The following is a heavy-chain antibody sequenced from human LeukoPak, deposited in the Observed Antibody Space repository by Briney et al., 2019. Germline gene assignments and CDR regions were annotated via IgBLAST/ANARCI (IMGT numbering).Heavy chain of an antibody. D-gene: IGHD2-15*01. CDR3: AKDLAAKGY. CDR1: GFTFSNYA. Sequence: GGSLRLSCAASGFTFSNYAMNWVRQAPGKGLEWVSAISGSGGTTYYADSVKGRFTISRVNSKNTLFLQMNSLRAEDTAVCYCAKDLAAKGYWGQGTLVTVSS. J-gene: IGHJ4*02. CDR2: ISGSGGTT. V-gene: IGHV3-23*01.